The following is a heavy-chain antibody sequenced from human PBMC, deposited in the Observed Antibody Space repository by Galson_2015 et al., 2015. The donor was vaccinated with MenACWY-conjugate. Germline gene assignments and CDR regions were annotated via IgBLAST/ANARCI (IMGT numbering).Heavy chain of an antibody. J-gene: IGHJ6*02. CDR2: IVVCSGNT. CDR3: ARRRTTRSNYYGMDV. V-gene: IGHV1-58*02. Sequence: SVKVSCKASGFTFTSSAMQWVRQARGQRLEWIGWIVVCSGNTNYAQKFRERVTITRDMSTSTAYLQWSSLKASDTAMYYCARRRTTRSNYYGMDVWGQGTTVTVSS. CDR1: GFTFTSSA. D-gene: IGHD1-7*01.